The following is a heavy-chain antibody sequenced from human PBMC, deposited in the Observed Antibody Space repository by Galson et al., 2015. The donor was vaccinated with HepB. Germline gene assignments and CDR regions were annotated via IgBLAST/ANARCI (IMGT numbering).Heavy chain of an antibody. D-gene: IGHD1/OR15-1a*01. CDR1: GGSFSSYT. V-gene: IGHV1-69*02. Sequence: SVKVSCKASGGSFSSYTIDWVRQAPGQGLEWMGRIVPFLGVTNYAQNFQGRITIIADKSTSTAFMALSSLTSDDTAVYYCARVVSSADKNNRFDPWGQGTLVTVSS. CDR2: IVPFLGVT. J-gene: IGHJ5*02. CDR3: ARVVSSADKNNRFDP.